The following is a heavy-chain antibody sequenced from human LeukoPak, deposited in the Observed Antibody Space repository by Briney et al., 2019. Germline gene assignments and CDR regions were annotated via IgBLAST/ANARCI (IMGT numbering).Heavy chain of an antibody. CDR1: GSSISSSSYY. V-gene: IGHV4-39*01. CDR2: IYYSGST. CDR3: ANEGVDY. J-gene: IGHJ4*02. D-gene: IGHD3-16*01. Sequence: SGTLSLTCTVSGSSISSSSYYWDWIRQPPGKGLEWIGSIYYSGSTYYNPSLKSRVTISVDTSKNQFSLKLSSVTAADTAVYYCANEGVDYWGQGTLVTVSS.